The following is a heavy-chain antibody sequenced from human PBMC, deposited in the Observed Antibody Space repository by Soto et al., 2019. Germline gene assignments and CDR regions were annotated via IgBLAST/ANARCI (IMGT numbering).Heavy chain of an antibody. Sequence: GGSLRLSCVASGFTFSSYGMHWVRQAPGKGLEWVALISYDGSQKYFGVSVKGRFTISRDNSKNTLYLEMNSLRGDDTALYYCGRDEVRNGVGVWGPGTTVTVSS. CDR3: GRDEVRNGVGV. V-gene: IGHV3-30*03. J-gene: IGHJ6*02. CDR1: GFTFSSYG. CDR2: ISYDGSQK.